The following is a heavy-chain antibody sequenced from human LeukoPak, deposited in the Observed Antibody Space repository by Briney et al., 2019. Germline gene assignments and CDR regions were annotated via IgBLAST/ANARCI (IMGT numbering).Heavy chain of an antibody. V-gene: IGHV3-21*01. CDR3: ARLPPNFKSYYYYYYMDV. J-gene: IGHJ6*03. D-gene: IGHD3-3*01. CDR1: GFTFSSYE. Sequence: GGSLRLSCAASGFTFSSYEMNWVRQAPGKGLEWVSSITSSSSYIYYADSVKGRFTISRHNAKNSLYLQLNSLRAEDTAVYYCARLPPNFKSYYYYYYMDVWGKGTTVTVSS. CDR2: ITSSSSYI.